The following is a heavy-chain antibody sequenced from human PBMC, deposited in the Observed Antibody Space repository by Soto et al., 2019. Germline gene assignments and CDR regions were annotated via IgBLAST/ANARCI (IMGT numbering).Heavy chain of an antibody. D-gene: IGHD6-19*01. Sequence: EVQLLESGGGLVQPGGSLRLSCAASGFTFSSYAMSWVRQAPGKGLEWVSAISGSAGSTYYADSVKGRFTISRDNSKNTLYLQMNSLRAEDTAVYYCAKDFLIVVAGTYFDYWGQGPLVTVSS. CDR3: AKDFLIVVAGTYFDY. V-gene: IGHV3-23*01. J-gene: IGHJ4*02. CDR1: GFTFSSYA. CDR2: ISGSAGST.